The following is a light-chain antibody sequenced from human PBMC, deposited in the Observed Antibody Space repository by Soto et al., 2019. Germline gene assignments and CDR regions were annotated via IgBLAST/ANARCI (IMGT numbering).Light chain of an antibody. CDR1: QSVSTY. CDR2: DAS. Sequence: EVVLTQSPATLSLSPGDRATLSCRASQSVSTYLAWYQQKSGQAPRLLIYDASNRAAGIPARFSGTGSGTDFTLTISSLEPEDCAVYYCQQRSDWRRTFGQGTKVEI. J-gene: IGKJ1*01. CDR3: QQRSDWRRT. V-gene: IGKV3-11*01.